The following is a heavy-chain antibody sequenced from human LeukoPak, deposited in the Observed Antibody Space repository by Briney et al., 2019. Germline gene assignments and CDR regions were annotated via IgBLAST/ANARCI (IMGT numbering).Heavy chain of an antibody. D-gene: IGHD4-17*01. CDR3: ARPMTTVTYDAFDI. V-gene: IGHV3-23*01. J-gene: IGHJ3*02. Sequence: GGSLRLSCAASGFTFSSHAMTWVRQAPGKGLEWVSSISVNGGTTYYADSVKGRFTISRDSSKNTLYLQMNSLRAEDTAVYYCARPMTTVTYDAFDIWGQGTMVTVSS. CDR1: GFTFSSHA. CDR2: ISVNGGTT.